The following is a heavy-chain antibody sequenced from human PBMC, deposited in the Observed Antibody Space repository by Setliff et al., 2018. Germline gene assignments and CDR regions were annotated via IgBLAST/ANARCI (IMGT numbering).Heavy chain of an antibody. V-gene: IGHV3-30*18. CDR3: AKSAPMVVRGSLGV. CDR2: LSDDGSNE. Sequence: GGSLRLSCAASGFTVSSFSMHWVRQAPVKGLDWVATLSDDGSNEFYADSVKGRFTISRGNSKNTLNLQMNGLRIDDTAVYYCAKSAPMVVRGSLGVWGTGTSVTVSS. CDR1: GFTVSSFS. J-gene: IGHJ6*04. D-gene: IGHD2-21*01.